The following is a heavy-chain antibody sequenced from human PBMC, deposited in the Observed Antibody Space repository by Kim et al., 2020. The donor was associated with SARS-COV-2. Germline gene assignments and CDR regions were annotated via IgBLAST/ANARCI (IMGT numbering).Heavy chain of an antibody. V-gene: IGHV1-2*06. J-gene: IGHJ6*03. Sequence: ASVKVSCKASGYTFTGYYIHWVRQAPGQGPEWMGRITTSNGYTNYAQKFQGRITMTRDTSISTVYLELSSLRSDDTAKYFCARDGQKYDMDVWGKGTTVT. CDR2: ITTSNGYT. CDR1: GYTFTGYY. CDR3: ARDGQKYDMDV.